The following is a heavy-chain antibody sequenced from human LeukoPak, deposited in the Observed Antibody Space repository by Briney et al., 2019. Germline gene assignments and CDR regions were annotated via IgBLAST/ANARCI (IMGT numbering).Heavy chain of an antibody. CDR3: TKERYCASTTCPGAFDL. V-gene: IGHV3-15*01. Sequence: GGSLRLSCAASGITLTYAWMSWVRQAPGKGVEWVGRIKSKTYGETTDYAAPVKGRFTVSRDDSKNMVALQMNSLKTEDTALYYCTKERYCASTTCPGAFDLWGQGTMVTVSS. CDR2: IKSKTYGETT. D-gene: IGHD2-2*01. J-gene: IGHJ3*01. CDR1: GITLTYAW.